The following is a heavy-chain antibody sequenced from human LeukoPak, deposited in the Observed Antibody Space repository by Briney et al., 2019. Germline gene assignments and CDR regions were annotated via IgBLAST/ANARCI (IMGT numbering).Heavy chain of an antibody. V-gene: IGHV4-59*01. CDR1: GGSISSYY. Sequence: SETLSLTCTVSGGSISSYYWSWIRQPPGKGLEWIGYIYYSGSTNYNPSLKSRVTISVDTSKNQFSLKLSSVTAADTAVYYCARLSSSWDSGYFDYWGQGALVTVSS. J-gene: IGHJ4*02. D-gene: IGHD6-13*01. CDR3: ARLSSSWDSGYFDY. CDR2: IYYSGST.